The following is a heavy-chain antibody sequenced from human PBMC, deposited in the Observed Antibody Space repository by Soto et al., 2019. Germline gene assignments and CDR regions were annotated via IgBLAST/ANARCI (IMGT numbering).Heavy chain of an antibody. Sequence: GGSLRLSCAASGFTFSSYAMHWVRQAPGKGLEWVAVISYDGSNKYYSDSMKGRFTISRENSKNTLYLQMNSRRPDDTAVYFCARVLAYCGGDCYSGYFDYWGQGTLVTVSS. CDR2: ISYDGSNK. V-gene: IGHV3-30-3*01. CDR1: GFTFSSYA. CDR3: ARVLAYCGGDCYSGYFDY. D-gene: IGHD2-21*02. J-gene: IGHJ4*02.